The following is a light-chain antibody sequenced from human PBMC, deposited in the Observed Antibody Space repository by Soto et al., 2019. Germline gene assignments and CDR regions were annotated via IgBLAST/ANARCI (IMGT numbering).Light chain of an antibody. CDR1: HGSNSY. CDR2: AAS. Sequence: AIGMTQSPFSLPASTGDRVSITCRASHGSNSYLAWYQQKPGKSPKLLIYAASSRPCGVPARFSGSGSGTDFTLTISRVEAEDFGAYYCMQAIQTPPTFGQGTRLEIK. V-gene: IGKV1-8*01. J-gene: IGKJ5*01. CDR3: MQAIQTPPT.